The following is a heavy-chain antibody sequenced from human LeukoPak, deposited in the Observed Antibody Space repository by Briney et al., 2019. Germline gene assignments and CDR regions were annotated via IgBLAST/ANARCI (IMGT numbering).Heavy chain of an antibody. J-gene: IGHJ4*02. D-gene: IGHD2-2*01. V-gene: IGHV1-8*03. CDR1: GYTFTSYD. CDR3: ARGCGPSCQTPSDY. Sequence: LWASVKVSCKASGYTFTSYDINWVRQATGQGLEWMGWMNPNSGNTGYAQKFQGRVTITRNTSISTAYMELSSLRSEDTAVYYCARGCGPSCQTPSDYWGQGTLVTVSS. CDR2: MNPNSGNT.